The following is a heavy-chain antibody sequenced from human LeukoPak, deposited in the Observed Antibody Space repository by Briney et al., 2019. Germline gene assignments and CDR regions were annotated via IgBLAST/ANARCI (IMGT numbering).Heavy chain of an antibody. CDR3: ASSTVPTGYFDY. J-gene: IGHJ4*02. V-gene: IGHV4-59*08. D-gene: IGHD4-17*01. Sequence: SETLSLTCTVSGGAISSYYWSWIRQPPGKGLEWIGYIYYSGSTNYNPSLKSRVTISVDTSKNQFSLKLSSVTAADTAVYYCASSTVPTGYFDYWGQGTLVTVSS. CDR2: IYYSGST. CDR1: GGAISSYY.